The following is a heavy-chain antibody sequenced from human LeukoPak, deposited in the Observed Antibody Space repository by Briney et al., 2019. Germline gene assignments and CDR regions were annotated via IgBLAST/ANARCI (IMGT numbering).Heavy chain of an antibody. Sequence: ASVKVSCKTSGYTFNTYGISWVRQAPGQGLEWMGWINPNSGDTGYAQRFQGRVTMTRDTSIRTIYMEIYMELTGLRFDDTALYYCARWDGYSSSPDYWGQGTLVTVSS. V-gene: IGHV1-2*02. CDR2: INPNSGDT. CDR3: ARWDGYSSSPDY. CDR1: GYTFNTYG. D-gene: IGHD6-13*01. J-gene: IGHJ4*02.